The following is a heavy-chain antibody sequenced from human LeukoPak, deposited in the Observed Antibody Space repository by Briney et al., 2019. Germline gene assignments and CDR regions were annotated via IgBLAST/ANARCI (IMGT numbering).Heavy chain of an antibody. CDR1: GYTFTGYY. D-gene: IGHD6-19*01. Sequence: ASVKVSCKASGYTFTGYYMHWVRQAPGQGLEWMGWINPNSGGTNYAQKFQGRVTRTRDTSISTAYMELSRLRSDDTAVYYCAREVEWLVLRGYFDYWGQGTLVTVSS. CDR2: INPNSGGT. V-gene: IGHV1-2*02. J-gene: IGHJ4*02. CDR3: AREVEWLVLRGYFDY.